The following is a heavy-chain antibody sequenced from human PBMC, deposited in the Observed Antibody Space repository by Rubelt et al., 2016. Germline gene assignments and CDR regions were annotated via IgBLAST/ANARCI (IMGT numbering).Heavy chain of an antibody. CDR2: IIPVFGTA. V-gene: IGHV1-69*01. D-gene: IGHD6-13*01. J-gene: IGHJ3*02. CDR3: ARGGAAAADDNDAFDI. Sequence: QVQLVQSGAEVKKPGSSVKVSCKASGGTFSSYAISWVRQAPGQGLEWMGGIIPVFGTANYAQKFQGRITMTADESTSTAYMELSSLRSEDTAVYYCARGGAAAADDNDAFDIWGQWTMVTVSS. CDR1: GGTFSSYA.